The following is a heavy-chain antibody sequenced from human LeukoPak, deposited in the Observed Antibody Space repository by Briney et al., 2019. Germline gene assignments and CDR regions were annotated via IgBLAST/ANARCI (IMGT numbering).Heavy chain of an antibody. D-gene: IGHD1-26*01. J-gene: IGHJ4*02. CDR3: HSGSYYLDY. CDR1: GGSFSGYY. CDR2: INHSGGT. Sequence: PSETLSLTCAVYGGSFSGYYWSWIRQPPGKGLEWIGEINHSGGTDYNPSLKSRVTISVDTSKNQFSLKLSSVTAADTAVYYCHSGSYYLDYWGQGTLVTVSS. V-gene: IGHV4-34*01.